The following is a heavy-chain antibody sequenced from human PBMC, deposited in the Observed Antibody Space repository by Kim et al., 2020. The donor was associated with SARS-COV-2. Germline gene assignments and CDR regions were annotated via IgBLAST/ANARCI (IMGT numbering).Heavy chain of an antibody. V-gene: IGHV1-2*04. J-gene: IGHJ4*02. D-gene: IGHD3-16*01. CDR3: ARSMITFGGVEFDY. CDR2: INPNSGGT. Sequence: ASVKVSCKASGYTFTGYYMHWVRQAPGQGLEWMGWINPNSGGTNYAQKFQGWVTMTRDTSISTAYMELSRLRSDDTAVYYCARSMITFGGVEFDYWGQGTLVTVSS. CDR1: GYTFTGYY.